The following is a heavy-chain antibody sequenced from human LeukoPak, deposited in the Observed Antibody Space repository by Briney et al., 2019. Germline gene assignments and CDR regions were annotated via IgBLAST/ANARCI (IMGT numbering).Heavy chain of an antibody. CDR2: VYYSGST. V-gene: IGHV4-61*01. CDR3: ARGYSSSWYPSAFDI. D-gene: IGHD6-13*01. CDR1: GDSLTSGSSY. Sequence: PSETLSLTCTVSGDSLTSGSSYWSWIRQPPGRGLEWIGYVYYSGSTNYNPSLKSRVTMSVDTSKNHFSLMLISVTAADTAVYYCARGYSSSWYPSAFDIWGQGTMVTVSS. J-gene: IGHJ3*02.